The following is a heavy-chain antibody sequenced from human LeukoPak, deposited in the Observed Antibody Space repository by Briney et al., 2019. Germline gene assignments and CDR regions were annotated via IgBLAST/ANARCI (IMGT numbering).Heavy chain of an antibody. J-gene: IGHJ4*02. V-gene: IGHV3-30*02. CDR2: IRYDGSNK. CDR1: GFTFSCYG. D-gene: IGHD3-16*01. CDR3: AKGGYDYVRGKFDY. Sequence: GGSLRLSCAASGFTFSCYGMHWVRQAPGKGLELVAFIRYDGSNKYYADSVKGRFTISRDNSKNMLYLQMNSLRAEDTAVYYCAKGGYDYVRGKFDYWGQGTLVTVSS.